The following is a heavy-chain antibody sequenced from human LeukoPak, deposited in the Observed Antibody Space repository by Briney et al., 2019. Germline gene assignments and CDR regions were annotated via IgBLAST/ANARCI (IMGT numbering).Heavy chain of an antibody. Sequence: PGGSLRLSCSASGFTXXXXXXXWVRQAPGXXLXXXXXXSSNGGSTXYADSVXXXXXXXRDNAKNSLYLQMNSLRAEDTAVYYCARDAATAAGNFWYFDLWGRGTLVTVSS. CDR3: ARDAATAAGNFWYFDL. D-gene: IGHD1-7*01. CDR1: GFTXXXXX. CDR2: XSSNGGST. V-gene: IGHV3-64*04. J-gene: IGHJ2*01.